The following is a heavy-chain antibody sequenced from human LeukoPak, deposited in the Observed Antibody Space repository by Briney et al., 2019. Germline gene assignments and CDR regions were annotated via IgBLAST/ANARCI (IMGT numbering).Heavy chain of an antibody. CDR1: GFTFSDYY. CDR2: ISSSGSTI. Sequence: GGSLRLSCAASGFTFSDYYMSWIRQAPGKGLEWVSYISSSGSTIYYADSVKGRFTISRDNAKNSLYLQMNSLRAEDTAVYYCAREIYSSSSGWFDPWGQGTLVSVSS. CDR3: AREIYSSSSGWFDP. V-gene: IGHV3-11*01. D-gene: IGHD6-6*01. J-gene: IGHJ5*02.